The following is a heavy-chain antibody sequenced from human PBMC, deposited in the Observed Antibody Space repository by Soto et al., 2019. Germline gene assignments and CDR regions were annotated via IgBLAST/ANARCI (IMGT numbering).Heavy chain of an antibody. Sequence: QLQLQESGPGLVKPSETLSLTCTVSGGSISSSSYYWGWIRQPPGKGLEWIGSIYYSGSTYYNPSLKSRVTISVDTSKNQFSLKLSSVTAADTAVYYCARLKEVVVTALVPDYWGQGTLVTVSS. CDR3: ARLKEVVVTALVPDY. CDR1: GGSISSSSYY. D-gene: IGHD2-21*02. V-gene: IGHV4-39*01. J-gene: IGHJ4*02. CDR2: IYYSGST.